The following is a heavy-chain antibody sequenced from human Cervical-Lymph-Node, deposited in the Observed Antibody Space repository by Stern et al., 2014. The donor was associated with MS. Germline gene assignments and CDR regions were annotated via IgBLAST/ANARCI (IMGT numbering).Heavy chain of an antibody. D-gene: IGHD3-22*01. Sequence: QVQLGKSGGGVVQPGRSLRLSCAASGFTFSSYGMHWVRQAPGKGLEWVAIIWYDGSNKYYADSVKGRFTISRDNSKNTLYLQMNSLRADDTAVYYCARDDYYDSGGYASYFDYWGQGTLVTVSS. J-gene: IGHJ4*02. CDR1: GFTFSSYG. V-gene: IGHV3-33*01. CDR2: IWYDGSNK. CDR3: ARDDYYDSGGYASYFDY.